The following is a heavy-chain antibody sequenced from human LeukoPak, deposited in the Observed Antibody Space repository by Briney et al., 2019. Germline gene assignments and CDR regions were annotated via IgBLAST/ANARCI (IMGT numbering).Heavy chain of an antibody. CDR3: ARGQWGLLYYYGMDV. J-gene: IGHJ6*02. V-gene: IGHV4-39*07. CDR2: IYYSGST. D-gene: IGHD3-16*01. CDR1: GGSISSSSYY. Sequence: PSETLSLTCTVSGGSISSSSYYWGWIRQPPGKGLEWIGSIYYSGSTNYNPSLKSRVTISVDTSKNQFSLKLSSVTAADTAVYYCARGQWGLLYYYGMDVWGQGTTVTVSS.